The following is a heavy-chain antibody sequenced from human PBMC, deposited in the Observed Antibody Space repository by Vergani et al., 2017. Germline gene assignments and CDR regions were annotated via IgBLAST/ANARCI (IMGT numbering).Heavy chain of an antibody. CDR2: INPIDSKI. CDR3: TRHXPCGDGDCLHFDH. J-gene: IGHJ4*02. V-gene: IGHV5-51*01. CDR1: ESSFISNE. Sequence: EVMLVQSGAEVKKPGESLKISCKYSESSFISNEIAWVRQMSGKGLQWMGNINPIDSKIAYSPSFQGQAIMSLDKSITTAYLQWRSLKASDTAIYYCTRHXPCGDGDCLHFDHWGQGTQVTVSS. D-gene: IGHD2-21*02.